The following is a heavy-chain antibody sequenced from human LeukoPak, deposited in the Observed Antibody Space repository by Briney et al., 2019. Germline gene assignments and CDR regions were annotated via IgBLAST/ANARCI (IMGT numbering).Heavy chain of an antibody. V-gene: IGHV3-23*01. J-gene: IGHJ4*02. D-gene: IGHD3/OR15-3a*01. Sequence: PGRPLRLSCAASGFTFGTYDMSWVRQPPGKGLEWVSTLACLDSSCTEYYSDSVKGRFSISRDKSRSTLSLQLNSLRVEDTAMYYCVRDSEGSFDSWGQGTLVTVSS. CDR1: GFTFGTYD. CDR3: VRDSEGSFDS. CDR2: CLDSSCTE.